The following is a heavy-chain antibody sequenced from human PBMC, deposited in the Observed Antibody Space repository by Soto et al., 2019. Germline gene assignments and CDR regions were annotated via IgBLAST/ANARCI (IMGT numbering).Heavy chain of an antibody. CDR1: GFTFSSYA. D-gene: IGHD3-22*01. CDR2: ISYDGSNK. Sequence: PGGSLRLSCAASGFTFSSYAMHWVRQAPGKGLEWVAVISYDGSNKYYADSVKGRFTISRDNSKNTLYLQMNSLRAEDTAVYYCAREGDGLSYDSSGYRDYWGQGTLVTVSS. V-gene: IGHV3-30-3*01. J-gene: IGHJ4*02. CDR3: AREGDGLSYDSSGYRDY.